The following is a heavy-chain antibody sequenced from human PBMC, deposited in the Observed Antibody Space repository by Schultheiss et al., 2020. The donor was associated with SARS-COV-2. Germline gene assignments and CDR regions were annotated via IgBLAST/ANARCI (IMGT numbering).Heavy chain of an antibody. CDR1: GNIFISDH. J-gene: IGHJ6*02. CDR2: IIPIFGTA. D-gene: IGHD6-13*01. CDR3: AIELYSSYYGMDV. V-gene: IGHV1-69*13. Sequence: SVKVSCKASGNIFISDHMHWVRQAPGQGLEWMGGIIPIFGTANYAQKFQGRVTITADESTSTAYMELSSLRSEDTAVYYCAIELYSSYYGMDVWGQGTTVTVSS.